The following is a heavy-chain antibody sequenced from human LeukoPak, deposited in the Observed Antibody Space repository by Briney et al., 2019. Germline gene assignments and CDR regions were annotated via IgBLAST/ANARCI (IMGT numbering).Heavy chain of an antibody. CDR1: GGSIISSSYY. CDR3: ARRFSQWLRPYCDF. V-gene: IGHV4-39*07. CDR2: INYSGST. J-gene: IGHJ4*02. D-gene: IGHD5-12*01. Sequence: SSETLSLTCTVSGGSIISSSYYWAWIRQPPGRKLEWIASINYSGSTYSNPSLKSRATISVDTSKNQFSLRLSSVTAAATAAYYCARRFSQWLRPYCDFWGRGPLVRVS.